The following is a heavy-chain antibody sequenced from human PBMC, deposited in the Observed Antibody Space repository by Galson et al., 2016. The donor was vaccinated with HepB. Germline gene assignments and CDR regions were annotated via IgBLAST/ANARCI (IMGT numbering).Heavy chain of an antibody. CDR1: GYIFTNYW. CDR3: ARPGNYGDYISAFDI. Sequence: QSGAEVKKPGDSLQISCKASGYIFTNYWIAWVRHMPGKGLEWMGIIYPGASDTRYSPSFQGQITLSADKSSSTAYLQWGSLKASDTAIYYCARPGNYGDYISAFDIWGQGTMVSVSS. V-gene: IGHV5-51*01. CDR2: IYPGASDT. D-gene: IGHD4-17*01. J-gene: IGHJ3*02.